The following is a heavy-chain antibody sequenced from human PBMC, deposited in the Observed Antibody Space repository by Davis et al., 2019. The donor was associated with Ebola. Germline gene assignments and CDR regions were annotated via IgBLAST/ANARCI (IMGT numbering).Heavy chain of an antibody. Sequence: AASVKVSCKASGYTFTNHYMHWVRHAPGQGLHWIGIINPSGRSPSYAQKFQGRVTMTRDTSTSTVYMELSSLRSEDTAVYYCARPYYYDSSGRTTLGYWGQGTLVTVSS. V-gene: IGHV1-46*01. CDR3: ARPYYYDSSGRTTLGY. CDR2: INPSGRSP. CDR1: GYTFTNHY. J-gene: IGHJ4*02. D-gene: IGHD3-22*01.